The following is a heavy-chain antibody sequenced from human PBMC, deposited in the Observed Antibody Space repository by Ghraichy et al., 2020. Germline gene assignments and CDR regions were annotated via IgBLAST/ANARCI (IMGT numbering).Heavy chain of an antibody. J-gene: IGHJ4*02. Sequence: GGSLRLSCEASGFTFISAWMSWVRQAPGKGLEWVATTNDDGFQKYYVDSVKGRFTISRDNAKNTLYLQMSSLRADEDTAVYYCASMSTTSAGIWGQGTLVTVSS. CDR2: TNDDGFQK. D-gene: IGHD6-19*01. CDR3: ASMSTTSAGI. V-gene: IGHV3-7*01. CDR1: GFTFISAW.